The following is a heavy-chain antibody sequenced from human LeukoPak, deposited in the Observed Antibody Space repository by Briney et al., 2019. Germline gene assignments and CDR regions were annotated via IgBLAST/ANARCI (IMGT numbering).Heavy chain of an antibody. J-gene: IGHJ4*02. CDR1: GYTFTGYY. D-gene: IGHD3-10*01. V-gene: IGHV1-2*02. CDR3: ARDGSGSYYFY. Sequence: ASVKVSCKASGYTFTGYYIHWVRQAAGQGLEWMGWINPNSGDTNFAQKFQGRVTMTRDTSISTAYMELNRLRSDDTAVYYCARDGSGSYYFYWGQGTLVTVSS. CDR2: INPNSGDT.